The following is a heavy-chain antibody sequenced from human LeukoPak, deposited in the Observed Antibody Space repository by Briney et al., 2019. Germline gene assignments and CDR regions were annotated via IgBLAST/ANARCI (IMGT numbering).Heavy chain of an antibody. CDR2: IYYSGST. D-gene: IGHD2-2*01. J-gene: IGHJ5*02. CDR1: GGSISSSSYY. CDR3: ARRGCSSTSCYAGFYWFDP. Sequence: SETLSLTCTVSGGSISSSSYYWGWIRQPPGKGLEWIGSIYYSGSTYYNPSLKSRVTISVDTSKNQFSLKLSSVSAADTAVYYCARRGCSSTSCYAGFYWFDPWGQGTLVTVSS. V-gene: IGHV4-39*01.